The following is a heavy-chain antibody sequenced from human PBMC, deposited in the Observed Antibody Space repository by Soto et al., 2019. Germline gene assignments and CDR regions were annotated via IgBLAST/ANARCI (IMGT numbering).Heavy chain of an antibody. Sequence: QVQLVQSGSEVKKPGSSVKVSCKASGGSFSSNPISWVRQAPGQGLEWLAGIIPIFATVHYAQKFQGRVTITADESTSTAYMELTSRRSEDTAVYFCARGGRGYSSAPRYYFDYWGQGTLVTVS. CDR1: GGSFSSNP. CDR2: IIPIFATV. CDR3: ARGGRGYSSAPRYYFDY. V-gene: IGHV1-69*01. J-gene: IGHJ4*02. D-gene: IGHD5-18*01.